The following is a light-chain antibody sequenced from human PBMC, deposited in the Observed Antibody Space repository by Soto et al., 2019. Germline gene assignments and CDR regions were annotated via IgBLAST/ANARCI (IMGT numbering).Light chain of an antibody. CDR3: QHYGSSPPIT. CDR2: DAS. J-gene: IGKJ5*01. Sequence: ERVMTQSPATLSFSPCEIATLSCSSSQSVSSNLAWYQQKPGQAPRLLIYDASTRATGIPARISGSGSGTEFTLTISRLEPEDVAVYYCQHYGSSPPITFGQGTRLEIK. CDR1: QSVSSN. V-gene: IGKV3-15*01.